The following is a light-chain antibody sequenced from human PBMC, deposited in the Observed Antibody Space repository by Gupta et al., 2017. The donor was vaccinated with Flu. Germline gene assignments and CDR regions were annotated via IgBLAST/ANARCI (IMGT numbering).Light chain of an antibody. CDR3: AAWDDSLSGWV. CDR1: GSNIGSNT. J-gene: IGLJ3*02. CDR2: SNN. V-gene: IGLV1-44*01. Sequence: QSVLTQPPSASGAPGQRVTISCSGIGSNIGSNTVNWYHQLPGTAPKLLISSNNQRPSGVPDRFSGSKSGTSASLAISGLQSEDEADYYCAAWDDSLSGWVFGGGTKLTVL.